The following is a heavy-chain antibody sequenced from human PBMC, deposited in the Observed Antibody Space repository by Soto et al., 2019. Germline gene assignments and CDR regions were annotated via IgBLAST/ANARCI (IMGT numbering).Heavy chain of an antibody. D-gene: IGHD1-1*01. CDR2: FDPEDGET. CDR1: GYTLTELS. V-gene: IGHV1-24*01. CDR3: ATSYDTLGYFDY. Sequence: ASVKVSCKVSGYTLTELSMHWVRQAPGKGLEWMGGFDPEDGETIYAQKFQGRVTMTEDTSTDTAYMELSSLRSEDTAVYYCATSYDTLGYFDYWGQGTPVTVSS. J-gene: IGHJ4*02.